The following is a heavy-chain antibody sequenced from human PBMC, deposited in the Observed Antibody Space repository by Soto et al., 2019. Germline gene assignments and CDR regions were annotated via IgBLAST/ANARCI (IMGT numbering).Heavy chain of an antibody. D-gene: IGHD5-12*01. Sequence: ESGGGVVRPGGSLRLSCAASGFTFDDYAMTWVRQAPGKGLEWVSGINWNGGSTGYADSVKGRFTISRDNGKNSLYLQMTSLRVEDTALYHCARVKGGYDLGNYFDYWGQGTLVTVSS. CDR3: ARVKGGYDLGNYFDY. J-gene: IGHJ4*02. CDR2: INWNGGST. V-gene: IGHV3-20*01. CDR1: GFTFDDYA.